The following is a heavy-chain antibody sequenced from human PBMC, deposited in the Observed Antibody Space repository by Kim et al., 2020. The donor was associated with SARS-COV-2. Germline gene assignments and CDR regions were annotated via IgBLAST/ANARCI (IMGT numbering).Heavy chain of an antibody. J-gene: IGHJ3*02. CDR3: ARDRYSNYANHDAFDI. D-gene: IGHD4-4*01. V-gene: IGHV4-4*07. CDR2: IYTSGST. CDR1: GGSISSYY. Sequence: SETLSLTCTVSGGSISSYYWSWIRQPAGKGLEWIGRIYTSGSTNYNPSLKSRVTMSVDTSKNQFSLKLSSVTAADTAVYYCARDRYSNYANHDAFDIWGQGTMVTVSS.